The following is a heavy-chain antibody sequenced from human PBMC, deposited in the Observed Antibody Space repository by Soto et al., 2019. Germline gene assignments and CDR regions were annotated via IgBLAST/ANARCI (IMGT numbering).Heavy chain of an antibody. CDR3: ARTDIVTTNWFDP. Sequence: QVHLQQWGAGLLKPSETLSLTCAVYGESFIGDYWTWIRQPPGKGLEGIGEINHRGSTNYNPSLKSRVTISIDTSKNQFSLKLSSVTAADTSVYYCARTDIVTTNWFDPWGQGTLVTVSS. CDR1: GESFIGDY. CDR2: INHRGST. V-gene: IGHV4-34*02. J-gene: IGHJ5*02. D-gene: IGHD5-12*01.